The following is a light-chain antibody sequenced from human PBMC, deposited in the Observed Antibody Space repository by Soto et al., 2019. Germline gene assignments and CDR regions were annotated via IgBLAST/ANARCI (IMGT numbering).Light chain of an antibody. CDR3: QRYGRT. V-gene: IGKV3-20*01. CDR2: GAS. CDR1: QSVTSSY. Sequence: EIVLTQSPGTLSLSTGERATLSCRASQSVTSSYLAWYQQKPGQAPRLLIYGASNRATGIPDRFRGSGSGADFTLTISRLEPEDFAVYYCQRYGRTFGQGTKVDIK. J-gene: IGKJ1*01.